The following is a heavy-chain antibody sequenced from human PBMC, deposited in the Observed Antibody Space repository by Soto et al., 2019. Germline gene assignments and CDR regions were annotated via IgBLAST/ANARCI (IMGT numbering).Heavy chain of an antibody. J-gene: IGHJ5*02. CDR2: IIPIFGTA. CDR1: GGTFSSYA. D-gene: IGHD3-9*01. Sequence: ASVKVSCKASGGTFSSYAISWVRQAPGEGLEWMGGIIPIFGTANYAQKCQGRVTITADESTSTAYMELSSLRSEDTAVYYCATRSREDSLRYFDWFKYNWFDPWGQGTLVTVSS. CDR3: ATRSREDSLRYFDWFKYNWFDP. V-gene: IGHV1-69*13.